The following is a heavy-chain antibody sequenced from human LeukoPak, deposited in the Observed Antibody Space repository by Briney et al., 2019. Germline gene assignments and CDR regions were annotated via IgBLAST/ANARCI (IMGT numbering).Heavy chain of an antibody. Sequence: ASVKVSCKASGYTFTSYGISWVRQATGQGLEWMGWMNPNSGNTGYAQKFQGRVTITRNTSISTAYMELSSLRSEDTAVYYCARGSRSIFGVVTYYYMDVWGKGTTVTVSS. J-gene: IGHJ6*03. D-gene: IGHD3-3*01. CDR2: MNPNSGNT. CDR3: ARGSRSIFGVVTYYYMDV. V-gene: IGHV1-8*03. CDR1: GYTFTSYG.